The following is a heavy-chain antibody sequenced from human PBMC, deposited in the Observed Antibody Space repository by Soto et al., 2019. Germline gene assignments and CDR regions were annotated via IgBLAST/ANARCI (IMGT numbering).Heavy chain of an antibody. CDR2: INAGNGNT. CDR1: GYTFTSYA. D-gene: IGHD6-19*01. V-gene: IGHV1-3*01. CDR3: AREVPARYSSGWYDY. J-gene: IGHJ4*02. Sequence: GASVKVSCKASGYTFTSYAMHWVRQAPGQRLEWMGWINAGNGNTKYSQKFQGRVTITRDTSASTAYMELSSLRSEDTAVYYCAREVPARYSSGWYDYWCQGTLVTVS.